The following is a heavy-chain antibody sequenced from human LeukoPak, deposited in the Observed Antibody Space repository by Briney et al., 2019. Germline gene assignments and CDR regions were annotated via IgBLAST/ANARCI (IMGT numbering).Heavy chain of an antibody. CDR1: GGSISSSSYY. CDR2: IYYSGST. D-gene: IGHD4-23*01. Sequence: PSETLSLTCTVSGGSISSSSYYWGWIRQPPGKGLEWIGSIYYSGSTYYNPSLKSRVTISVDTSKNQFSLKLSSVTAADTAVYYCARDPWSYGGTHIRNAFDIWGQGTMVTVSS. J-gene: IGHJ3*02. CDR3: ARDPWSYGGTHIRNAFDI. V-gene: IGHV4-39*07.